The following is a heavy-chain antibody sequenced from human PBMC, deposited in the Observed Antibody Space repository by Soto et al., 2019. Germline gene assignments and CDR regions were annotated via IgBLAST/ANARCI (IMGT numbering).Heavy chain of an antibody. CDR2: INHSGST. V-gene: IGHV4-34*01. Sequence: SETLSLTCAVYGGSFSGYYWSWIRQPPGKGLEWIGEINHSGSTNYNPSLKSRVTISVDTSKNQFSLKLSSVTAADTAVYYCARGRPGQRITMVRGAIISQPWGQGTLVTVSS. D-gene: IGHD3-10*01. J-gene: IGHJ5*02. CDR1: GGSFSGYY. CDR3: ARGRPGQRITMVRGAIISQP.